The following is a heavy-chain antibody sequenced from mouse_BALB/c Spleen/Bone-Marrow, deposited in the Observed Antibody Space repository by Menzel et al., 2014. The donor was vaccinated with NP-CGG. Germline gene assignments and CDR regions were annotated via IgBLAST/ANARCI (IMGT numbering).Heavy chain of an antibody. CDR3: TRSGFYGYGTYYDV. J-gene: IGHJ1*01. D-gene: IGHD1-2*01. CDR1: GYTFSNYY. V-gene: IGHV1S81*02. Sequence: VQLQQSGAELVKPGVSVKLFCKASGYTFSNYYVYWVKQRPGQGLAWIGEINPSNGVTNFNEKFMSKATLTVDNSSSTAYMHRNSLTSGDSAVYYCTRSGFYGYGTYYDVWGAGTSVTVSS. CDR2: INPSNGVT.